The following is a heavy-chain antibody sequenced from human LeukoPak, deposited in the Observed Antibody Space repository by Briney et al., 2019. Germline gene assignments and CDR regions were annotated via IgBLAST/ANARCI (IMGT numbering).Heavy chain of an antibody. Sequence: ASVKVSCKASGYTFTSYAMHWVRQAPGQRLEWMGWINAGNGNTKYSQKFQGWVTMTRDTSISTAYMELSRLRSDDTAVYYCARDRSREYSYGYYYYGMDVWGQGTTVTVSS. V-gene: IGHV1-3*01. D-gene: IGHD5-18*01. CDR3: ARDRSREYSYGYYYYGMDV. CDR1: GYTFTSYA. J-gene: IGHJ6*02. CDR2: INAGNGNT.